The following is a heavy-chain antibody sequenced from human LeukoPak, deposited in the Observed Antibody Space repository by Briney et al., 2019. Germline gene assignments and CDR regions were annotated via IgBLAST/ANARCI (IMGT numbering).Heavy chain of an antibody. CDR1: GGSISSYY. CDR3: ARYVSGSPGAFDI. V-gene: IGHV4-59*08. Sequence: SETLSLTCTVSGGSISSYYWSWIRQPPGKGLEWIGYIYYSGSTSYSPSLKSRVTISLDTSKNQFSLKLTSVTAVDTAVYYCARYVSGSPGAFDIWGQGTMVTVSS. D-gene: IGHD3-10*01. CDR2: IYYSGST. J-gene: IGHJ3*02.